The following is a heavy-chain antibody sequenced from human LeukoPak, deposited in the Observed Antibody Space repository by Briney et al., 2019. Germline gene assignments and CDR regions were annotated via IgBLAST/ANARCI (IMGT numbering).Heavy chain of an antibody. Sequence: GGSLRLSCAASGFTFSDHYMDWVRQAPGKGLEWVGRIRNKANSYTTEYAASVNGRFTISRDDSKNSLYLQMNSLKTEDTAVYYCARDSGLGSSWYWFDYWGQGTLVSVSS. CDR1: GFTFSDHY. CDR3: ARDSGLGSSWYWFDY. J-gene: IGHJ4*02. D-gene: IGHD6-13*01. CDR2: IRNKANSYTT. V-gene: IGHV3-72*01.